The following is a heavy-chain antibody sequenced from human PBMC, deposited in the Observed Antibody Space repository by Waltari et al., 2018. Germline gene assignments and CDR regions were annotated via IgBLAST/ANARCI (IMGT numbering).Heavy chain of an antibody. CDR2: IRYDGSNN. D-gene: IGHD3-22*01. CDR3: ARDPNSSGYPTYFDY. J-gene: IGHJ4*02. Sequence: QVQLVESGGGVVQPRGSLRLSCAASGFTFNSYGMHWVRKAPGKGLWWGEFIRYDGSNNYFVDSVKGRFTISRDNSKNTLHLQMNSLSEEDTAVYYCARDPNSSGYPTYFDYWGQGTLVTVSS. V-gene: IGHV3-30*02. CDR1: GFTFNSYG.